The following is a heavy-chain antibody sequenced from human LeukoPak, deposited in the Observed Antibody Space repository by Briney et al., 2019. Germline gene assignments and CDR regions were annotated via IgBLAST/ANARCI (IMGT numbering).Heavy chain of an antibody. CDR2: MWYDGSNK. V-gene: IGHV3-33*01. J-gene: IGHJ4*02. CDR3: AREDTSLVIAY. D-gene: IGHD5-18*01. Sequence: GGSLRLSCAASGFTFSNYGMHWVRQAPGEGLEWVAVMWYDGSNKYYTDSVKGRFTISRDNSKNTLYLQMNSLRAEDTAVYYCAREDTSLVIAYWGQGTLVTVSS. CDR1: GFTFSNYG.